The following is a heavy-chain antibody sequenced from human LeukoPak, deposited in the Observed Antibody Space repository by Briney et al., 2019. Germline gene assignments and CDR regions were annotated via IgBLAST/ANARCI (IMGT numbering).Heavy chain of an antibody. CDR2: INHSGST. J-gene: IGHJ4*02. Sequence: PSETLSLTCAVYGGSFSGYYWSWIRQPPGKGLEWIGEINHSGSTNYNPSLKSRVTISVDTSKNQFSLKLSSVTAADTAVYYCARYGLEAGDSMGGGDYWGQGTLVTVSS. V-gene: IGHV4-34*01. CDR1: GGSFSGYY. D-gene: IGHD3-16*01. CDR3: ARYGLEAGDSMGGGDY.